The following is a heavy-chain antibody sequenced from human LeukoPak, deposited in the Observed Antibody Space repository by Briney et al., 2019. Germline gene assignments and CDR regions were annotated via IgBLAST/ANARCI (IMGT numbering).Heavy chain of an antibody. J-gene: IGHJ6*02. CDR1: GGSISSYY. CDR3: ARLRGGNWNYYYGMDV. D-gene: IGHD1-20*01. CDR2: IYYSGST. Sequence: PSETLSLTCTVSGGSISSYYWSWIRQPPGKGLEWIGYIYYSGSTNYNPSLKSRVTTSVDTSKNQFSLKLSSVTAADTAVYYCARLRGGNWNYYYGMDVWGQGTTVTVSS. V-gene: IGHV4-59*08.